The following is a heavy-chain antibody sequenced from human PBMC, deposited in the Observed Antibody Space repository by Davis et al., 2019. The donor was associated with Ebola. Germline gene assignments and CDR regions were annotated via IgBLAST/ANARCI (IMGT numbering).Heavy chain of an antibody. Sequence: AASVKVSCKASGYTFTYRYLHWVRQAPGQGLEWMGWTSAYSGKTYYAQKLQGRVTLTTDTSTSTAYMDLRSLTSDDTAMYYCMRDEDYWGQGTLVTVSS. V-gene: IGHV1-18*04. CDR2: TSAYSGKT. CDR1: GYTFTYRY. CDR3: MRDEDY. J-gene: IGHJ4*02.